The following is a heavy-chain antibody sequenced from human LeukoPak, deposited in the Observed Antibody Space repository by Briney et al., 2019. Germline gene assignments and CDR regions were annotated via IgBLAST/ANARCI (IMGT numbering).Heavy chain of an antibody. V-gene: IGHV3-23*01. Sequence: PGGSLRLSCAASGFTFSSYAMTWLRQAPGKGLEYVSVVSDGGDGTQYADSVKGRFTISRDNSKNTVYLQMNSLRAEDTAVYYCAKDYSGTYFFDYWGQGTLVTVSS. D-gene: IGHD1-26*01. CDR3: AKDYSGTYFFDY. CDR1: GFTFSSYA. J-gene: IGHJ4*02. CDR2: VSDGGDGT.